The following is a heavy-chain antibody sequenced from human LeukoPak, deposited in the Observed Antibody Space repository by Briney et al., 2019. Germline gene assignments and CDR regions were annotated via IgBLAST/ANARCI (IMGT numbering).Heavy chain of an antibody. Sequence: GESLKISCKGSGYRFTSYWIDWVRQMPGKGLEWMGIIYPGDSDTRYSPSFQGQVTISADKSISTAYLQWSSLKASDTAMYYCARRPNRDGYNSYYFDYWGQGTLVTVSS. CDR2: IYPGDSDT. CDR3: ARRPNRDGYNSYYFDY. J-gene: IGHJ4*02. D-gene: IGHD5-24*01. CDR1: GYRFTSYW. V-gene: IGHV5-51*01.